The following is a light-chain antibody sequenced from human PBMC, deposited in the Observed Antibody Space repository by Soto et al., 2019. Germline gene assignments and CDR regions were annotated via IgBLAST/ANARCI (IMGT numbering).Light chain of an antibody. CDR3: QHRNNCPWT. CDR2: DAS. J-gene: IGKJ1*01. V-gene: IGKV3-11*01. Sequence: EIELTQSPAILSLSPGERATLSCRASQSVGRYLVWYQQKPGQAPSLLIYDASNRATGIPARFSGSGSGTDFTLTISSLESEDFAVYYCQHRNNCPWTLGQGTRVEIK. CDR1: QSVGRY.